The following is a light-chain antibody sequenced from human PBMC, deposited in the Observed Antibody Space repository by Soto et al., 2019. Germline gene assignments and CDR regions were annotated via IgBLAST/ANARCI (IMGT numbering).Light chain of an antibody. CDR2: AAS. J-gene: IGKJ4*01. CDR1: QGIDHY. Sequence: DIQMTQSPSSLSASVGDRVTITCRASQGIDHYLAWYQQRPGKVPHLLIYAASSLQSGVPSRFSGSGTGTDFTLTIDSVQPEDVATYFCQKYDSSPPSFGGGT. V-gene: IGKV1-27*01. CDR3: QKYDSSPPS.